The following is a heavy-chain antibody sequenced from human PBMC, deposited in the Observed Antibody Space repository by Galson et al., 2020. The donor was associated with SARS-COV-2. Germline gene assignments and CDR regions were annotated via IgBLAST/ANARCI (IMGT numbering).Heavy chain of an antibody. CDR2: VYYDGST. D-gene: IGHD5-12*01. CDR1: GGSISNYF. CDR3: ARDRGEYSFSWRDYYHGMDV. J-gene: IGHJ3*01. V-gene: IGHV4-59*01. Sequence: SETLSLTCIVSGGSISNYFWSWIRRPPGKGLEWLGYVYYDGSTKTNPSFYSRVTVLVDTSKNQLSLKLRSVTTADTAVYYCARDRGEYSFSWRDYYHGMDVWGQGTTVTVSS.